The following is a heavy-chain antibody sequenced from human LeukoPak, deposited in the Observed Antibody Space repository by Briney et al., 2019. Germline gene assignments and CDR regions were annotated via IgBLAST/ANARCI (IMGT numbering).Heavy chain of an antibody. D-gene: IGHD3-22*01. CDR2: IYYSGST. V-gene: IGHV4-59*12. CDR3: ARVGRYYDSSGPYDAFDS. J-gene: IGHJ3*02. CDR1: GGSISSYY. Sequence: SETLSLTCTVSGGSISSYYWSWIRQPPGKGLEWIGYIYYSGSTNYNPSLKSRVTISVDTSKNQFSLKLSSVTAADTAVYYCARVGRYYDSSGPYDAFDSWSQGTMVTVSS.